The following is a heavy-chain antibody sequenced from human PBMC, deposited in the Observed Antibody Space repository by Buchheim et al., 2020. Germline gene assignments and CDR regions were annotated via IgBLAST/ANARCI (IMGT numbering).Heavy chain of an antibody. D-gene: IGHD2-15*01. CDR1: GFTFSSYW. J-gene: IGHJ4*02. CDR3: AGRYCSGGRCFWGGY. Sequence: EVQLVESGGGLVQPGGSLRLSCAASGFTFSSYWMNWVRQAPGKGLVWVSRINPDGSSTTYADSVKGRFTVSRDNSKNTLYLQMNSLGAEDTAVYYCAGRYCSGGRCFWGGYWGQGTL. V-gene: IGHV3-74*01. CDR2: INPDGSST.